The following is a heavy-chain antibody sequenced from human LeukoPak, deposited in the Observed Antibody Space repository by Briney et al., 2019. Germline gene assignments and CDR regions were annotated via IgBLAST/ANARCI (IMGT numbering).Heavy chain of an antibody. CDR1: GGSISSSSYY. J-gene: IGHJ5*02. D-gene: IGHD6-19*01. CDR2: IYYSGST. Sequence: SETLSLTCTVSGGSISSSSYYWGWIRQPPGKGLEWIGSIYYSGSTYYNPSLKSRVTISVDTSKNQFSLKLSSVTAADTAVYYCTRGYSSGFAGAWGQGTLVTVSS. V-gene: IGHV4-39*07. CDR3: TRGYSSGFAGA.